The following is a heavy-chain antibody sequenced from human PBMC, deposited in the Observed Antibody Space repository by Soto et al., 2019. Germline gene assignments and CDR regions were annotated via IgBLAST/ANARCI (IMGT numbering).Heavy chain of an antibody. CDR2: ISDDGDNK. CDR3: ARDRYSRSTLFDY. V-gene: IGHV3-30-3*01. CDR1: GFTLTNYA. J-gene: IGHJ4*02. D-gene: IGHD6-6*01. Sequence: QVQLVESGGGVVQPGRSLRLSCASSGFTLTNYAMHWVRQAPGKGLEWLGVISDDGDNKYYADSVKGRFTISRDNSNQTLYLQMNSLRPEDTAVYYCARDRYSRSTLFDYWGQGTLVTVSS.